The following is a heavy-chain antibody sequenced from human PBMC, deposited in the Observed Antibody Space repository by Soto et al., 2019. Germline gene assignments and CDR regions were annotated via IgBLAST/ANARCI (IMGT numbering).Heavy chain of an antibody. CDR1: GYTFTSYG. CDR2: ISAYNGNT. V-gene: IGHV1-18*01. Sequence: QVQLVQSGAEVKKPGASVKVSCKASGYTFTSYGISWVRQAPGQGLEWMGWISAYNGNTNYAQKLQGRVTMTTDTSTSTAYMELRSLRSDETAVYYCARAMITFGGVIVGEIVYFDYWGQGTLVTVSS. CDR3: ARAMITFGGVIVGEIVYFDY. D-gene: IGHD3-16*02. J-gene: IGHJ4*02.